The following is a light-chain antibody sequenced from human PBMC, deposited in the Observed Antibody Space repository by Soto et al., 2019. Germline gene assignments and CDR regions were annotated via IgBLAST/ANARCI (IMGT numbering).Light chain of an antibody. CDR3: QQYGSSPSWT. Sequence: EIILTQSPDTLSLSPGERATLSCRASQTVSSNYLAWCQQRPGQAPRLLIYGASTRAAGILDRFSGSGSGTDFTLTISRLEPEDFAVYYCQQYGSSPSWTFGQGTKVDIK. CDR1: QTVSSNY. CDR2: GAS. V-gene: IGKV3-20*01. J-gene: IGKJ1*01.